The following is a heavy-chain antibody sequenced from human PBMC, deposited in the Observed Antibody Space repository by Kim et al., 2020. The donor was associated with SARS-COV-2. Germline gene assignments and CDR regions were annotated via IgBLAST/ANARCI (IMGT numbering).Heavy chain of an antibody. V-gene: IGHV4-39*01. CDR1: GDSISSSPYY. CDR3: GRHYRTRGAGDGLDV. CDR2: IYYSGIT. Sequence: SETLSLTCTVSGDSISSSPYYWGWIRQPPGKGLEWIGSIYYSGITYSNPSLKGRVIMSVDTSKNQFSLKLTSVTAADTAVYSCGRHYRTRGAGDGLDVWGLGTTVTVS. D-gene: IGHD3-10*01. J-gene: IGHJ6*02.